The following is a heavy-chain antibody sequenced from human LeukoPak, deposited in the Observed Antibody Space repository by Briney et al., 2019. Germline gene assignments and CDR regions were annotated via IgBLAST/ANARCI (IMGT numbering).Heavy chain of an antibody. D-gene: IGHD3-22*01. CDR3: ARAGYYDSSGYSAFDI. CDR1: GFTVSSNY. V-gene: IGHV3-66*01. Sequence: GGSLRLSCAASGFTVSSNYMSWVRQAPGKGLEWVSVIYSGGSTYYADSVKGRFTISRDNSKNTLYLQMNSLRAEDTAVYYCARAGYYDSSGYSAFDIWGQGTTVTVSS. CDR2: IYSGGST. J-gene: IGHJ3*02.